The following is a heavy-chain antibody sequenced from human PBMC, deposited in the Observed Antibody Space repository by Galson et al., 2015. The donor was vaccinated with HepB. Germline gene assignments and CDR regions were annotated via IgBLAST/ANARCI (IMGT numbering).Heavy chain of an antibody. D-gene: IGHD6-19*01. CDR2: IYSDDNT. V-gene: IGHV3-53*01. CDR1: GFIVSRKY. J-gene: IGHJ6*03. Sequence: LRLSCAASGFIVSRKYMTWVRQAPGKGLEWVSIIYSDDNTDYADSVKGRFTISRDNSKNTLYLQMNSLRADDTAVYYCARALSSGWYHMDVWGKGTTVTVSS. CDR3: ARALSSGWYHMDV.